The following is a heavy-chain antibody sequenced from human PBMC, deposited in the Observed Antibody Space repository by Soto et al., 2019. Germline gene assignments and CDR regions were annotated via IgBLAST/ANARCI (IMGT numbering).Heavy chain of an antibody. CDR1: GFTFSRYA. J-gene: IGHJ4*02. CDR3: AKDDPDYYDSSGPV. V-gene: IGHV3-23*01. Sequence: PGGSLRLSCAASGFTFSRYAMNWVRQAPGKGLEWVSAISGSGGSTYYADSVKGRFTISRDNSKNALYLQMNSLRAEDTAVYYCAKDDPDYYDSSGPVWGQGTLVTVSS. CDR2: ISGSGGST. D-gene: IGHD3-22*01.